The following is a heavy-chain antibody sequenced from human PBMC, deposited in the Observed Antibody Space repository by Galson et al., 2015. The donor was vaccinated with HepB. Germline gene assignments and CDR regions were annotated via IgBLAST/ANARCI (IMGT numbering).Heavy chain of an antibody. CDR2: IKQDGSEK. Sequence: SLRLSCAASGFTFSSYWMSWVRQAPGKGLEWVANIKQDGSEKYYVDSVKGRFTISRDNAKNSLYLQMNSLRAEDTAVYYCARDGHPHIRYFDWLDYWGQGTLVTVSS. CDR3: ARDGHPHIRYFDWLDY. J-gene: IGHJ4*02. D-gene: IGHD3-9*01. CDR1: GFTFSSYW. V-gene: IGHV3-7*01.